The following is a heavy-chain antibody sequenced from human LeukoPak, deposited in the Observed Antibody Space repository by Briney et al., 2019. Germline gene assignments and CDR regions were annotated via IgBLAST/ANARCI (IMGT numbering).Heavy chain of an antibody. CDR2: INAGNGNT. J-gene: IGHJ4*02. D-gene: IGHD2-15*01. CDR3: ARGRRYCSGGSCYDRSIDY. V-gene: IGHV1-3*01. CDR1: GYTFTSYA. Sequence: ASVKVSCKASGYTFTSYAMHWVRQAPGQRLEWMGWINAGNGNTKYPQKFQGRVTITRGTSASTAYMELSSLRSEDTAVYYCARGRRYCSGGSCYDRSIDYWGQGTLVTVSS.